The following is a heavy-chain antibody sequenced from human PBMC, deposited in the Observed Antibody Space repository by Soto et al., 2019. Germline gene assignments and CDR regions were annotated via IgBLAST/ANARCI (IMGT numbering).Heavy chain of an antibody. V-gene: IGHV5-51*01. D-gene: IGHD6-19*01. CDR1: GYSFTSYW. J-gene: IGHJ6*02. CDR2: IYPGDSDT. CDR3: ARLGLAVAGSTYYYYGMDV. Sequence: PGESLKISCKGSGYSFTSYWIGRVRQMPGKGLEWMGIIYPGDSDTRYSPSFQGQVTISADKSISTAYLQWSSLKASDTAMYYCARLGLAVAGSTYYYYGMDVWGQGTTVTVSS.